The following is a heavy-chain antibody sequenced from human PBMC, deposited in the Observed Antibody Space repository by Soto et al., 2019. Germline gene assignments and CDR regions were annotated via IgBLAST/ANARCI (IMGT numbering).Heavy chain of an antibody. CDR1: GFTFSFYG. CDR3: AKNYDSGSYPFYFDS. Sequence: QVQLVESGGGVAQPGRSLRLSCVASGFTFSFYGMHWVRQAPGKGLEWLAVISYDGDNKYYADSVRGRFTISRDNSQNTLNLQMTSLRAENTAVYYCAKNYDSGSYPFYFDSWGQGTLVTVSS. J-gene: IGHJ4*02. V-gene: IGHV3-30*18. D-gene: IGHD1-26*01. CDR2: ISYDGDNK.